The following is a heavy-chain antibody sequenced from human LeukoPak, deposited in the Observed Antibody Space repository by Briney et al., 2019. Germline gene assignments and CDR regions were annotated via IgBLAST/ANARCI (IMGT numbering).Heavy chain of an antibody. CDR1: GYTFTSYY. CDR2: INPSGGST. D-gene: IGHD2-15*01. Sequence: ASVKVSCKASGYTFTSYYMHWVRQAPGQGLEWMGIINPSGGSTSYAQKFLGRVTMTRDTSTSTVYMELSSLRSEDTAVYYCARDRDCSGGSCYSRYYFDYWGQGTLVTVSS. J-gene: IGHJ4*02. V-gene: IGHV1-46*01. CDR3: ARDRDCSGGSCYSRYYFDY.